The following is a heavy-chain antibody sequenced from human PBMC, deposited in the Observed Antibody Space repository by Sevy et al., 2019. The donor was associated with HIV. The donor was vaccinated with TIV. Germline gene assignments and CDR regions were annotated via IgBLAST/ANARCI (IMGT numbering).Heavy chain of an antibody. Sequence: GGSLRFSCAASGFTFSHGWMSWVRQAPGNGPEWVGRIKSKTDGGTIDYVAPVKGRFTIVRDDSRNTLYLQLNSLNSEDTAVYYCTFDGIWNVGNNYYYGIDVRGQGTTVTVSS. CDR2: IKSKTDGGTI. D-gene: IGHD1-1*01. V-gene: IGHV3-15*01. CDR1: GFTFSHGW. CDR3: TFDGIWNVGNNYYYGIDV. J-gene: IGHJ6*02.